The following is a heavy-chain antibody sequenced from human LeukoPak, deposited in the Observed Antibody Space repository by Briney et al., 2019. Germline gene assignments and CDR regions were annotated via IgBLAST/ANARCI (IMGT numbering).Heavy chain of an antibody. CDR2: LSGSGDST. CDR3: ARQDIVATIDY. CDR1: GFTFSIYA. Sequence: GGSLRLSCAASGFTFSIYAMSWVRQAPGKGLEWVSTLSGSGDSTYYADSVKGRFTISRDNAKNSLYLQTNSLRAEDTAVYYCARQDIVATIDYWGQGTLITVSS. J-gene: IGHJ4*02. V-gene: IGHV3-23*01. D-gene: IGHD5-12*01.